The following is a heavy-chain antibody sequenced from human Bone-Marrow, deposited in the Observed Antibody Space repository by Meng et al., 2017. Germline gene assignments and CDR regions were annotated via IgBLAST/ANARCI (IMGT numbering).Heavy chain of an antibody. CDR1: GVSFSDSD. Sequence: GESLKISCAVSGVSFSDSDIHWVRQASGKGLEWVGRIGGKPKRYAAAYAASVRGTFTISRDDSKNTAYLQMNSLRAEDTAVYYCAKVSKEGTEALLWFGELLSPGGMDVWGQGTTVTVSS. J-gene: IGHJ6*02. D-gene: IGHD3-10*01. CDR3: AKVSKEGTEALLWFGELLSPGGMDV. CDR2: IGGKPKRYAA. V-gene: IGHV3-73*01.